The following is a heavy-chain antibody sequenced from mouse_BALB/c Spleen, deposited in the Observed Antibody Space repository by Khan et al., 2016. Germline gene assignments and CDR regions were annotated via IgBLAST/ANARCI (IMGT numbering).Heavy chain of an antibody. CDR2: ISPDSSTI. V-gene: IGHV4-1*02. Sequence: EVKLLESGGGLVQPGGSLKLSCAASGFAFSGYWMSWVRQAPGKGLEWIGEISPDSSTINYTPSLKDKFIISRDNAKNTLYLQMNKVRSEDTALYYCARPVYTRAMVFWGQGTSVTVSS. CDR1: GFAFSGYW. CDR3: ARPVYTRAMVF. J-gene: IGHJ4*01.